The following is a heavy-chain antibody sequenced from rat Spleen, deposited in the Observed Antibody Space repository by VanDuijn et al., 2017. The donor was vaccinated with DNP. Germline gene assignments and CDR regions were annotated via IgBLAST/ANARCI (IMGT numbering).Heavy chain of an antibody. D-gene: IGHD1-4*01. Sequence: EVQLVETGGGLVQPGRSLKLSCVGSGFTFNKYWMYWIRQAPGKGLEWVASINTDGSSTYYPDSVKGRFTISRDNAENTVFLQMTSLRSEDTATYYCAKGGYPYYFDYWGQGVMVTVSS. V-gene: IGHV5-58*01. CDR1: GFTFNKYW. J-gene: IGHJ2*01. CDR2: INTDGSST. CDR3: AKGGYPYYFDY.